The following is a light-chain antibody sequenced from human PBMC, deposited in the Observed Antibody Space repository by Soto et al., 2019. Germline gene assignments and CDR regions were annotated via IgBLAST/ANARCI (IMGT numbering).Light chain of an antibody. CDR1: SSDVGGYNY. CDR3: SSYTISSTVV. J-gene: IGLJ2*01. CDR2: EVN. Sequence: QSALTQPASVAGSPGQSITISCTGTSSDVGGYNYVSWYQQHPGKAPKLMIYEVNNRPSGVSSRFSGSKSGSTASLTISGLQAEDEADYYCSSYTISSTVVFGGGTKLTVL. V-gene: IGLV2-14*01.